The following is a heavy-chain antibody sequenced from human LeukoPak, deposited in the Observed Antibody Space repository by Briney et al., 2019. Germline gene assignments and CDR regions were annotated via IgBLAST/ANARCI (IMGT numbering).Heavy chain of an antibody. CDR3: ARSQSCSGGSCYLDY. V-gene: IGHV1-2*02. D-gene: IGHD2-15*01. CDR1: GYTFTGYY. CDR2: INPNSVGT. Sequence: ASVKVSCKASGYTFTGYYMHWVRQAPGQGLEWMGWINPNSVGTNYAQKFQGRVTMTRDTSISTAYMELSRLRSDDTAVYYCARSQSCSGGSCYLDYWGQGTLVTVSS. J-gene: IGHJ4*02.